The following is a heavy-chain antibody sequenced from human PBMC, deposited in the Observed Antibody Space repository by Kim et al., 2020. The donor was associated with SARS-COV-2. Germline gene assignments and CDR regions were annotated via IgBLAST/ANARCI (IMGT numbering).Heavy chain of an antibody. Sequence: SVKVSCKASGGTFSSYTISWVRQAPGQGLEWMGRIIPILGIANYAQKFQGRVTITADKSTSTAYMELSSLRSEDTAVYYCARDAMGFGDLVEDWFDPWGQGTLVTVSS. J-gene: IGHJ5*02. V-gene: IGHV1-69*04. CDR2: IIPILGIA. D-gene: IGHD3-10*01. CDR3: ARDAMGFGDLVEDWFDP. CDR1: GGTFSSYT.